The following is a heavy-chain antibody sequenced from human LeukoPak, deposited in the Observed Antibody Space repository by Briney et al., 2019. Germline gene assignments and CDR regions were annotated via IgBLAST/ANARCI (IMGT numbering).Heavy chain of an antibody. Sequence: PGGSLRLPCAASGFTFSSYAMSWVRQAPGKGLEWVSAISGSGGSTYYADSVKGRFTISRGNSKNTLYLQMNSLRAEDTAVYYCADYYYDSSGYYYPFDYWGQGTLVTVSS. CDR2: ISGSGGST. CDR1: GFTFSSYA. D-gene: IGHD3-22*01. J-gene: IGHJ4*02. V-gene: IGHV3-23*01. CDR3: ADYYYDSSGYYYPFDY.